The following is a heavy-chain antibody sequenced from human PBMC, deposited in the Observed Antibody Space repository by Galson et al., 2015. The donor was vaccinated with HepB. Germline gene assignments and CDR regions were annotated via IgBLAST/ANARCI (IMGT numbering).Heavy chain of an antibody. CDR3: ASGPATAISEGDY. CDR1: GFTFSSYA. J-gene: IGHJ4*02. Sequence: SLRLSCAAYGFTFSSYAMHWVRQAPGKGLEWVAVISYDGSNKYYADSVKGRFTISRDNSKNTLYLQMNSLRAEDTAVYYCASGPATAISEGDYWGQGTLVTVSS. V-gene: IGHV3-30-3*01. D-gene: IGHD2-21*02. CDR2: ISYDGSNK.